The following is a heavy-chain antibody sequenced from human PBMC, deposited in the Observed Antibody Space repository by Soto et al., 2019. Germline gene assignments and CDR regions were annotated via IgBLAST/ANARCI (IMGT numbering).Heavy chain of an antibody. V-gene: IGHV3-11*06. CDR2: ISGSSGYT. CDR3: ARDRGGYGPPNV. CDR1: GFSFSDSY. Sequence: QVQLVESGGGLVKPGGSLRLSCAASGFSFSDSYMSWVRQAPGKGLEWVAYISGSSGYTGYADSVKGRFTISRDNAKNSLYLQMNSLRVEDTAVYYCARDRGGYGPPNVWGKGTRVTVSS. J-gene: IGHJ6*04. D-gene: IGHD3-10*01.